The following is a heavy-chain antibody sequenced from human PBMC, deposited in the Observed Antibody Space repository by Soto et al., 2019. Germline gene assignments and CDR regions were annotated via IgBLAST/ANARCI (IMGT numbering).Heavy chain of an antibody. J-gene: IGHJ6*02. CDR1: GGSFSGYY. CDR3: ARANIVLMVYADDYYYYGMDV. V-gene: IGHV4-34*01. D-gene: IGHD2-8*01. Sequence: QVQLQQWGAGLLKPSETLSLTCAVYGGSFSGYYWSWIRQPPGKGLEWIGEINHSGSTNYNPSLKSRFTISVDTSKNQFSLKLSSVTAADTAVYYCARANIVLMVYADDYYYYGMDVWGQGTTVTVSS. CDR2: INHSGST.